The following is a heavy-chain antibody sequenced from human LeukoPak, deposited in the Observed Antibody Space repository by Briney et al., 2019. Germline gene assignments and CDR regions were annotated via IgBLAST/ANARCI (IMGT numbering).Heavy chain of an antibody. CDR2: IIPIFGTA. Sequence: SVKVSCKASGGTFSSYAISWVRQAPGQGLEWMGGIIPIFGTANYAQKFQGRVTITADESTSTAYMELSSLRAEDTAVYYCARENLGSGSYFDYWGQGTLVTVSS. J-gene: IGHJ4*02. CDR1: GGTFSSYA. D-gene: IGHD6-19*01. V-gene: IGHV1-69*13. CDR3: ARENLGSGSYFDY.